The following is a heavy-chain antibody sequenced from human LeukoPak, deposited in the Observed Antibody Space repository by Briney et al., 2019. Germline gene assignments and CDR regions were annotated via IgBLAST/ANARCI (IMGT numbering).Heavy chain of an antibody. V-gene: IGHV4-34*01. J-gene: IGHJ4*02. CDR3: ARRRGTSYYDILTGWVDY. CDR2: INHSGST. D-gene: IGHD3-9*01. Sequence: SETLSLTCAVYGGSFSGYYWSWIRQPPGKGLEWIGEINHSGSTNYNPSLKSRVTISVDTSKNQFSLKLSSVTAADTAVYYCARRRGTSYYDILTGWVDYWGQGTLVTVSS. CDR1: GGSFSGYY.